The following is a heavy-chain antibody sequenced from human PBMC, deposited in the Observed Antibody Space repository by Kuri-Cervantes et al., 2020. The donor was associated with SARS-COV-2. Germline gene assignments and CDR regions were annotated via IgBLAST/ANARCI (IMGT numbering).Heavy chain of an antibody. CDR1: GFTFDDYA. CDR2: ISWNSGSI. CDR3: AKDTKSYDFWSGGFDY. D-gene: IGHD3-3*01. J-gene: IGHJ4*02. Sequence: LSLTCAASGFTFDDYAMHWVRQAPGKGLEWVSGISWNSGSIGYADSVKGRFTISRDNAKNSLYLQMNSLRAEDIALYYCAKDTKSYDFWSGGFDYWGQGTLVTVSS. V-gene: IGHV3-9*03.